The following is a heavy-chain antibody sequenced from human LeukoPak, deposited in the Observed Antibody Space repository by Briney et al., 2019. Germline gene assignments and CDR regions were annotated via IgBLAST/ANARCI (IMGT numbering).Heavy chain of an antibody. CDR3: ARDRYYYDSSGYYWDY. D-gene: IGHD3-22*01. V-gene: IGHV3-30-3*01. J-gene: IGHJ4*02. CDR2: ISYDGSNK. Sequence: PGGSLRLSCAASGFTFSSYWMSRVRQAPGKGLEWVAVISYDGSNKYYADSVKGRFTISRDNSKNTLYLQMNSLRAEDTAVYYCARDRYYYDSSGYYWDYWGQGTLVTVSS. CDR1: GFTFSSYW.